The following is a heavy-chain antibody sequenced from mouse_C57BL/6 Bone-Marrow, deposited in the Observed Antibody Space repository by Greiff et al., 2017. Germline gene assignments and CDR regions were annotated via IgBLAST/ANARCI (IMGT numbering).Heavy chain of an antibody. CDR2: IDPSDSYT. CDR3: AREWVLNPFVDY. D-gene: IGHD1-1*01. Sequence: QVQLQQPGAELVMPGASVKLSCKASGYTFTSYWMHWVKQRPGQGLEWIGEIDPSDSYTNYNQKFKGKSTLTVDKSSSTAYMQLSSLTSEDSAVYYCAREWVLNPFVDYWGQGTTLTVSS. V-gene: IGHV1-69*01. J-gene: IGHJ2*01. CDR1: GYTFTSYW.